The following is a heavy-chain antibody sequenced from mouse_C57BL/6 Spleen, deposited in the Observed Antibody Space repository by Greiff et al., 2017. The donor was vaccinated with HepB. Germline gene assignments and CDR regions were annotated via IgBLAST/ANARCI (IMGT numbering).Heavy chain of an antibody. CDR1: GIDFSRYW. CDR3: ARRAYGSSYYWYFDV. Sequence: EVKVIESGGGLVQPGGSLKLSCAASGIDFSRYWMSWVRRAPGKGLEWIGEINPDSSTINYAPSLKDKFIISRDNAKNTLYLQMSKVRSEDTALYYCARRAYGSSYYWYFDVWGTGTTVTVSS. V-gene: IGHV4-1*01. D-gene: IGHD1-1*01. CDR2: INPDSSTI. J-gene: IGHJ1*03.